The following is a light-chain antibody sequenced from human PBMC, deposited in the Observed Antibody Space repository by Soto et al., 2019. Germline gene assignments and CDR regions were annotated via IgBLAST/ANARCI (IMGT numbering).Light chain of an antibody. CDR3: QQYDNLPLT. J-gene: IGKJ3*01. Sequence: DIQMTQSPSSLSASVGDRVTITCQASQDITNSLNWYQQKPGKAPKVLIYDASILETGVPSRFSGSGSGTDFTFNISSLQPEDVGTYYCQQYDNLPLTFGPGTTVDIE. CDR1: QDITNS. V-gene: IGKV1-33*01. CDR2: DAS.